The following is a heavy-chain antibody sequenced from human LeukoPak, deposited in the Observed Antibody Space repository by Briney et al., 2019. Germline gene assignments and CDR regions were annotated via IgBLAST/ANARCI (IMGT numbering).Heavy chain of an antibody. J-gene: IGHJ6*03. V-gene: IGHV5-51*03. Sequence: PGESLKISCKGSGYSFTSYWIGWVRQMPGKGLEWMGIIYPGDSDTRYSPSFQGQVTISADKSISTAYLQWSSLKASDTAMYYCARRGEYCSSTSCYRYYYYMDVWGKGTTVTVSS. D-gene: IGHD2-2*01. CDR3: ARRGEYCSSTSCYRYYYYMDV. CDR2: IYPGDSDT. CDR1: GYSFTSYW.